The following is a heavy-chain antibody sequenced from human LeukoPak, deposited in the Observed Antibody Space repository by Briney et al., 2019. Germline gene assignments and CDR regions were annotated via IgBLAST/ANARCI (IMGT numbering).Heavy chain of an antibody. CDR1: GFTFSSYS. CDR2: ISSSSSYI. V-gene: IGHV3-21*01. CDR3: ARGSVMLGDAFDI. D-gene: IGHD2-8*01. J-gene: IGHJ3*02. Sequence: GGSLRLSCAASGFTFSSYSMNWVRQAPGKGLEWVSSISSSSSYIYYADSVKGRFTISRDNAKNSLYLQMNSLRAEDTAVYYCARGSVMLGDAFDIWGQGTMVTVSS.